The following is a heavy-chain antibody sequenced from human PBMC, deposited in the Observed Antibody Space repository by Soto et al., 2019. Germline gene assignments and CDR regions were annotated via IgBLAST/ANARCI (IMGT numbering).Heavy chain of an antibody. Sequence: PGGSLRLSCVTSGFTFNNYGIHWVRQAPGKGLEWVAAMWAGGRKENYADSVKGRFTMSRDLSKNTLYLQMDSLRAEDTAVYYCARDIDTSSHFGWFDPWGQGTLVTVSS. D-gene: IGHD2-2*01. J-gene: IGHJ5*02. CDR1: GFTFNNYG. CDR3: ARDIDTSSHFGWFDP. V-gene: IGHV3-33*01. CDR2: MWAGGRKE.